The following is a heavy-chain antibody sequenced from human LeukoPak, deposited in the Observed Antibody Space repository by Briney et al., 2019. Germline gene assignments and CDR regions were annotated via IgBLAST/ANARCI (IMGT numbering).Heavy chain of an antibody. CDR3: ARATTASARDH. CDR2: ISWNSGSI. D-gene: IGHD1-14*01. CDR1: GFTFDDYA. J-gene: IGHJ4*02. Sequence: GRSLRPSCAASGFTFDDYAMHWVRQAPGKGLEWVSGISWNSGSIGYADSVKGRFTISRDNAKNSLYLQMDSLRVEDTAVYYCARATTASARDHWGQGTLVTVSS. V-gene: IGHV3-9*01.